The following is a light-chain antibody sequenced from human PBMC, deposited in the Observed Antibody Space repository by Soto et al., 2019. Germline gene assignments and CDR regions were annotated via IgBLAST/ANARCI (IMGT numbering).Light chain of an antibody. V-gene: IGKV3-20*01. CDR3: QHYGWSPQ. CDR1: QSVNSAH. J-gene: IGKJ2*01. Sequence: EIVLTQSPGTLSLSPGERATLSCRTSQSVNSAHLAWYRQRPGQTPRLLIYAASKRAAGTPDRFSGGGTGIDFTLTISRLEPEDFAMYYCQHYGWSPQFGQGTKLEI. CDR2: AAS.